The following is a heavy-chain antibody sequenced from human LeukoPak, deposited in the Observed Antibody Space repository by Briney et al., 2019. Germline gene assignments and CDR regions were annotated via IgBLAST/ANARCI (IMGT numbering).Heavy chain of an antibody. J-gene: IGHJ4*02. D-gene: IGHD3-22*01. CDR2: VSWDGTT. V-gene: IGHV3-43*01. Sequence: GGSLRLSCAASGFTFEDYTMHWVRQAPGETLEWVSLVSWDGTTYYTDSVKGRFTISRDNSKNSLYLQMDTLRSEDTAFYYCVKDLSYESSGYVFDYWGQGTLVTVSS. CDR3: VKDLSYESSGYVFDY. CDR1: GFTFEDYT.